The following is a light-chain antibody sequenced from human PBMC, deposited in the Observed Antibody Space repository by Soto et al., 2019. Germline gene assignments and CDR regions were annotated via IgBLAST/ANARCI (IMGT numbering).Light chain of an antibody. CDR2: GNS. CDR3: QSYDSSYV. CDR1: SSNIGAGYD. Sequence: QSVLTQPPSVSGAPGQRVTISCTGSSSNIGAGYDVHWYQQLPGTAPKLLIYGNSNRPSGVPDRFSGSKSGTSASLAITGLQDEDEADYYCQSYDSSYVFGTGTKSPS. J-gene: IGLJ1*01. V-gene: IGLV1-40*01.